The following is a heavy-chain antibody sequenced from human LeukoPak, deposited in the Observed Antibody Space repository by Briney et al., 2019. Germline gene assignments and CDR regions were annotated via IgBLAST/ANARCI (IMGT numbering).Heavy chain of an antibody. CDR3: ARHSSLQGYYFDY. Sequence: SETLSLTCTVSGDSISGYYWSWLRQPPGKGLEWIGNVHYSGSTTYHPSLQSRVTISVDTSKKQSSLKLRSVTAADSAVYYCARHSSLQGYYFDYWGRGTPVTVSS. CDR2: VHYSGST. D-gene: IGHD6-6*01. J-gene: IGHJ4*02. CDR1: GDSISGYY. V-gene: IGHV4-59*08.